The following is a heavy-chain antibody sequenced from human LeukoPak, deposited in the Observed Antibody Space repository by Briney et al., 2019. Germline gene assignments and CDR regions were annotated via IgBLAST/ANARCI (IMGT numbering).Heavy chain of an antibody. J-gene: IGHJ4*02. CDR2: INGDGTAT. CDR1: GFTFSGHW. CDR3: AKDKRWGASDH. Sequence: GGSLRLSCAASGFTFSGHWMHWVRQTPGKGLVWVADINGDGTATNYAGSVKGRFTISRDNAKNTVYLQMNTLRAEDTAVYYCAKDKRWGASDHWGQGGLVTVSS. V-gene: IGHV3-74*01. D-gene: IGHD4-23*01.